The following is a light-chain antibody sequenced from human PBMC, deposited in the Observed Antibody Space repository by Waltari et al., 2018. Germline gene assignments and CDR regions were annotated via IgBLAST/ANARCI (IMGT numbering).Light chain of an antibody. V-gene: IGKV3-20*01. Sequence: EIVLTQSTGTASLSPGGRVTLSCRASQTVGSRSLAWYQQKPGQAPRLVIYRASRRATGIPDRFSGSGSGTDFSLTISRLEPEDFAVYYCQQHGTLPATFGQGTKVEIK. J-gene: IGKJ1*01. CDR2: RAS. CDR1: QTVGSRS. CDR3: QQHGTLPAT.